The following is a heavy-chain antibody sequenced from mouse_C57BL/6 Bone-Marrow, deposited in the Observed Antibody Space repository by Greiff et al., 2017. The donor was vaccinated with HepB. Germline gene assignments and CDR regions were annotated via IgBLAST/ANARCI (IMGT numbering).Heavy chain of an antibody. CDR1: GYTFTSYW. CDR3: ARMNFGYSNYEGYYFDY. CDR2: IYPGSGST. D-gene: IGHD2-5*01. V-gene: IGHV1-55*01. J-gene: IGHJ2*01. Sequence: VQRVESGAELVKPGASVKMSCKASGYTFTSYWITWVKQRPGQGLEWIGDIYPGSGSTNYNEKFKSKATLTVDTSSSTAYMQLSSLTSEDSAVYYCARMNFGYSNYEGYYFDYWGQGTTLTVSS.